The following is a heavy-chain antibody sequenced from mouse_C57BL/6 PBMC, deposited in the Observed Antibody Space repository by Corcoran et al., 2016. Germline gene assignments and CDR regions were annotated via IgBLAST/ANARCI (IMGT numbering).Heavy chain of an antibody. Sequence: QVQLQQSGPELVKPGASVKISCKASGYSFTSYYIHWVKQRPGQGLEWIGWIYPGSGNTKYNEKFKGKATLTADTSSSTAYVQLSSLTSEDSAVYYCARKRTGYAMDYWGQGTSVTVSS. V-gene: IGHV1-66*01. CDR1: GYSFTSYY. CDR2: IYPGSGNT. CDR3: ARKRTGYAMDY. D-gene: IGHD4-1*01. J-gene: IGHJ4*01.